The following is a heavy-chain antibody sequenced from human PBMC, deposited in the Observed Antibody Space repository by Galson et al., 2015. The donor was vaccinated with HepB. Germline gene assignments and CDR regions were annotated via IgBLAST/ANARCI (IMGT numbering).Heavy chain of an antibody. CDR1: GFTFSSYW. CDR3: ARVLRDKAGVRGAFDY. CDR2: IKQDGSEK. V-gene: IGHV3-7*03. D-gene: IGHD3-10*01. Sequence: SLRLSCAASGFTFSSYWMSWARQAPGKGLEWVANIKQDGSEKYSVDSVKGRFTISRDNANNSLYLQMKSLRAEDTAVYYCARVLRDKAGVRGAFDYWGQGTLVTVSS. J-gene: IGHJ4*02.